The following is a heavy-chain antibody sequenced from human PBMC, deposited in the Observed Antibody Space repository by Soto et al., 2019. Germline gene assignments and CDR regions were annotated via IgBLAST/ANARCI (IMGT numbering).Heavy chain of an antibody. CDR3: ASPSAAKDLYYYYYGMDV. V-gene: IGHV1-69*13. J-gene: IGHJ6*02. Sequence: SVKVSCKASGGTFSSYAISWVRQAPGQGLEWMGGIIPIFGTANYAQKFQGRVTITADESTSTAYMELSSLRSEDTAVYYCASPSAAKDLYYYYYGMDVWRQGTTVT. CDR1: GGTFSSYA. D-gene: IGHD2-2*01. CDR2: IIPIFGTA.